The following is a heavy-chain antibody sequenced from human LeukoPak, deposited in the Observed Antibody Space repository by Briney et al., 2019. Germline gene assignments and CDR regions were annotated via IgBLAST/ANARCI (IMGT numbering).Heavy chain of an antibody. CDR3: ARDGGSGSYYNVYDY. J-gene: IGHJ4*02. CDR2: IIPIFGTA. V-gene: IGHV1-69*06. D-gene: IGHD3-10*01. CDR1: GGTFSSYA. Sequence: ASVKVSCKASGGTFSSYAISWVRQAPGQGLEWMGGIIPIFGTANYAQKFQGRVTITADKSTSTAYMELSSLRSEDTAVYYCARDGGSGSYYNVYDYWGQGTLVTVSS.